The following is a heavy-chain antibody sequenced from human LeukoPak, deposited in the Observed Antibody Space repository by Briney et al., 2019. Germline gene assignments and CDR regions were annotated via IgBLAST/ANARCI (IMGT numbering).Heavy chain of an antibody. CDR2: ISTYNGNT. V-gene: IGHV1-18*04. J-gene: IGHJ4*02. D-gene: IGHD3-10*01. CDR3: AGDMVRGVILRRVLEY. Sequence: ASVKVSCKASGYTFSSYSIIWVRQAPGQGLEWMGWISTYNGNTNYAQKFQGRVTMTRDTSINTAYMELSRLRSDDTAVYYCAGDMVRGVILRRVLEYWGQGTLVTVSS. CDR1: GYTFSSYS.